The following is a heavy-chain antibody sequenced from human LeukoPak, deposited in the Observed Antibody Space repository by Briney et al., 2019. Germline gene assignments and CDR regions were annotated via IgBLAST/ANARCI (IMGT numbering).Heavy chain of an antibody. D-gene: IGHD5-12*01. CDR2: IYDSGIT. V-gene: IGHV4-39*07. CDR1: GASISSRDYY. Sequence: SETLSLTCNVSGASISSRDYYWAWIRQPPGKGLEWIGTIYDSGITNYNSALQSRVTMSVDTSTNQFSLQLNSVTPEDTAVYYCAREEYNRRVATMSFDYWGQGTLVTVSS. CDR3: AREEYNRRVATMSFDY. J-gene: IGHJ4*02.